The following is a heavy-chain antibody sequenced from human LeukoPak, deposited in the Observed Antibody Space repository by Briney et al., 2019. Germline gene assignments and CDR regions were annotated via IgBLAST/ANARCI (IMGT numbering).Heavy chain of an antibody. D-gene: IGHD1-26*01. CDR2: IYYSGST. V-gene: IGHV4-39*02. CDR1: GGSISSSSYY. J-gene: IGHJ4*02. CDR3: ARDKVVGASYFDY. Sequence: PSETLSLTCTVSGGSISSSSYYWGWIRQPPGKGLEWIGSIYYSGSTYYNPSLKSRVTISVDTSKNQFSLKLSSVTAADTAVYYCARDKVVGASYFDYWGQGILVTVSS.